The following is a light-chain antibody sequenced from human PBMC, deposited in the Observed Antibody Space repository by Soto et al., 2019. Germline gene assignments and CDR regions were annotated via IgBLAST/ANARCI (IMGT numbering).Light chain of an antibody. Sequence: EIVMTQSPATLSVSPGERATLSCRASQSVSRNLAWYQQKPGQAPRLLIYGASTRATGIPARFSGSRSGTEFTLNISSLQSEDFAVYYCQQYNNWPPWTFGQGTKVEIK. CDR1: QSVSRN. V-gene: IGKV3-15*01. CDR2: GAS. J-gene: IGKJ1*01. CDR3: QQYNNWPPWT.